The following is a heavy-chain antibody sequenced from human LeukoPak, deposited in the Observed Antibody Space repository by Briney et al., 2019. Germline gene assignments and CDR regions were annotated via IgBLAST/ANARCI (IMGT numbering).Heavy chain of an antibody. CDR3: ARTYYDFWSGYRGYNWFDP. Sequence: ASVKVSCKASGYTFTGYYMHWVRQAPGQGLEWMGRINPNSGGTNYAQKFQGRVTMTRDTSISTAYMELSSLRSEDTAVYYCARTYYDFWSGYRGYNWFDPWGQGTLVTVSS. V-gene: IGHV1-2*06. D-gene: IGHD3-3*01. CDR1: GYTFTGYY. J-gene: IGHJ5*02. CDR2: INPNSGGT.